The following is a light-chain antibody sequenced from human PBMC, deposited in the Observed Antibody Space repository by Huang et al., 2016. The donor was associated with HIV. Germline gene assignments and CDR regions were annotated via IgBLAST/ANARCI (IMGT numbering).Light chain of an antibody. CDR2: AAS. J-gene: IGKJ1*01. CDR1: QNTRTY. V-gene: IGKV1-39*01. CDR3: QQSFATPWT. Sequence: DIQMTQSPSSLSASVGDRVTITCRASQNTRTYLTWYQQEPGKAPKLLIFAASSLQSGVPSRFSGSGSGTDFTLTISSLQPEDFATYYCQQSFATPWTFGQGTKVEIK.